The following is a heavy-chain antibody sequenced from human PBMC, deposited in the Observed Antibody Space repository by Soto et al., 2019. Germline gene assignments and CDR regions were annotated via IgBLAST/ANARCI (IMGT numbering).Heavy chain of an antibody. Sequence: QTLSLTCPISGDSVSSNSAAWNWIRQSPSRGLEWLGRTYYRSKWYNDYAVSVKSRITINPDTSKNQFSLQLNSVTPEDKAVYYCARGGMGVSGIGRWFDTWSQGTLVPVSS. CDR1: GDSVSSNSAA. CDR2: TYYRSKWYN. D-gene: IGHD6-19*01. CDR3: ARGGMGVSGIGRWFDT. J-gene: IGHJ5*02. V-gene: IGHV6-1*01.